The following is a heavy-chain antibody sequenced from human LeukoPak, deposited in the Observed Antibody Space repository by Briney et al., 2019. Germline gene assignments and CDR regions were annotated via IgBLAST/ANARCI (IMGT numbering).Heavy chain of an antibody. Sequence: SQTLSLTCTVSGGSISSGDYYWSWIRLPPGKGLEWIGYIYYSGSTYYNPSLKSRVTLSVDTSKNQFSLKLSSVTAADTAVYYCARPRGSGYLDYWGQGTLVTVSS. V-gene: IGHV4-30-4*08. J-gene: IGHJ4*02. CDR2: IYYSGST. CDR1: GGSISSGDYY. D-gene: IGHD3-22*01. CDR3: ARPRGSGYLDY.